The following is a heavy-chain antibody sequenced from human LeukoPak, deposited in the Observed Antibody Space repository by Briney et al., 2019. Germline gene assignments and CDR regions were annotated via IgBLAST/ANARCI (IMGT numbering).Heavy chain of an antibody. CDR3: ARGTVPPGENSSSSV. Sequence: ASVTLTYKASGYSFSDFCIHWVRQAPGQGLEWMGWVHPKSGVTNYAQKFQGRVTMTRDTSISTVYMELGSLTSDDTAVYYCARGTVPPGENSSSSVWGQGSLVTVSS. V-gene: IGHV1-2*02. CDR2: VHPKSGVT. J-gene: IGHJ4*01. CDR1: GYSFSDFC. D-gene: IGHD6-6*01.